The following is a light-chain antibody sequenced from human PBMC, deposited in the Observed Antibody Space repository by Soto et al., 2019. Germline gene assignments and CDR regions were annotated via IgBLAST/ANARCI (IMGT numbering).Light chain of an antibody. CDR1: QYINTR. CDR2: QTS. J-gene: IGKJ1*01. Sequence: EIVLTQSPATLSSFPGDRVTLSCRASQYINTRLAWYQHRPGQSPRLLIYQTSLRAAGIPARFSASGSGTDFTLTISDVHPEDFALYYCHQCQSWPRTFGQGTKVDI. CDR3: HQCQSWPRT. V-gene: IGKV3-11*01.